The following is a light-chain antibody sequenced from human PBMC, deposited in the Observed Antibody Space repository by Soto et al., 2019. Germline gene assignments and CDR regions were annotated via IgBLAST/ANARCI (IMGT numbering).Light chain of an antibody. V-gene: IGLV1-40*01. CDR1: SSNIGAGYD. CDR2: GNN. Sequence: QCLLTQPASVSGAAGQRVTISCPGSSSNIGAGYDVHWYQQLPGTAPKLLIYGNNNRPSGVPDRFSGSKSGTSASLAITGLQAEDEADYYCQSYDSSLSGYVFGTGTKVTVL. J-gene: IGLJ1*01. CDR3: QSYDSSLSGYV.